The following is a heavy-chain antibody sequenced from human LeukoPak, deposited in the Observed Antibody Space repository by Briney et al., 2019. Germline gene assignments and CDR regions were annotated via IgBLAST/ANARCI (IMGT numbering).Heavy chain of an antibody. CDR3: ARGGGTGAEFDY. J-gene: IGHJ4*02. Sequence: SETLSLTCTVSGGSISSGGYSWSWIRQPPGKGLEWIGYIYYSGSTYYNPSLKSRVTISVDTSKNQFSLKLSSVTAADTAVYYCARGGGTGAEFDYWGQGTLVTVSS. V-gene: IGHV4-30-4*07. CDR1: GGSISSGGYS. D-gene: IGHD1-1*01. CDR2: IYYSGST.